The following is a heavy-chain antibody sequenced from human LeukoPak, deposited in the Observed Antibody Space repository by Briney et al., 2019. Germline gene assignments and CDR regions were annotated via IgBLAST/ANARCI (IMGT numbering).Heavy chain of an antibody. J-gene: IGHJ4*02. V-gene: IGHV3-33*01. CDR3: AREYPPRYYYDSSGYLDY. CDR2: IWYDGSNK. D-gene: IGHD3-22*01. Sequence: PGGSLRLSCAASGFSFNGYGMHWVRQAPGKGLEWVAVIWYDGSNKYCADSVEGRFTISRDNSKNTLYLQMNSLRADDTAVYYCAREYPPRYYYDSSGYLDYWGQGALVTVSS. CDR1: GFSFNGYG.